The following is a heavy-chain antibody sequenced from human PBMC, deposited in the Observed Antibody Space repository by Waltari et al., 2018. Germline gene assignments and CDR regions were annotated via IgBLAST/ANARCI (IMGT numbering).Heavy chain of an antibody. CDR1: GFIFSNAW. V-gene: IGHV3-15*07. J-gene: IGHJ4*02. CDR2: IKSKTDGGTT. D-gene: IGHD2-8*01. Sequence: EVQLVESGGGLVRRGGSLRLSCAASGFIFSNAWLNWVRQAPGKGLEWVGRIKSKTDGGTTDYAAPVKGRFTISRDDSKNMLYLQMNSLKTEDTAVYYCTIYYCIKDLCYQTWGQGTLVTVSS. CDR3: TIYYCIKDLCYQT.